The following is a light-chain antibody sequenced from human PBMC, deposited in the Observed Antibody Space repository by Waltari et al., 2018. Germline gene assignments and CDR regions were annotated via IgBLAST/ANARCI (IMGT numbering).Light chain of an antibody. CDR3: QQSRQWPRRT. J-gene: IGKJ2*01. CDR1: ESVGTD. Sequence: EIVMTQSPVTMSVSPGEGFTLSCTASESVGTDVAWYRHKPGQPHRLLIYYANARATGVPARSSGSGSGTDFTLTISSLEPEDFAFYYCQQSRQWPRRTFGQGTKLEI. CDR2: YAN. V-gene: IGKV3D-15*01.